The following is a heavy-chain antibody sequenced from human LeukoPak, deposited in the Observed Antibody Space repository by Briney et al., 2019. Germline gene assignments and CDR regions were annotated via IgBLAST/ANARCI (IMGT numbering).Heavy chain of an antibody. Sequence: GASVKVSCKASGYTFTGYYMHWGGQAPGQGLEWMGWINPNSGGTNYAQKFQGRVTMTRDTSISTAYMELSRLRSDDTAVYYCAKNILTGYYIFDYWGQGTLVTVSS. D-gene: IGHD3-9*01. V-gene: IGHV1-2*02. CDR1: GYTFTGYY. CDR3: AKNILTGYYIFDY. CDR2: INPNSGGT. J-gene: IGHJ4*02.